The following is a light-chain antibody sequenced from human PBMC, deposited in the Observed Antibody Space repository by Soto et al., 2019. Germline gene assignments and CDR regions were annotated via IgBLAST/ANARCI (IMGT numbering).Light chain of an antibody. Sequence: QSALTQPASVSGSPGQSITISCTGTSSDVGGYIYVSWYQQHPGKAPKLMIYDVSHRPSGVSSRFSGSKSGNTASLTISGLRAEDEADYYCSSYTGSSTLVFGGGTKLTVL. CDR2: DVS. V-gene: IGLV2-14*01. CDR1: SSDVGGYIY. CDR3: SSYTGSSTLV. J-gene: IGLJ2*01.